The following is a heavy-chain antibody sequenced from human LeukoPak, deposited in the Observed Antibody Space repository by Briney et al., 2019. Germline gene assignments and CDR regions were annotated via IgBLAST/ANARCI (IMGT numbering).Heavy chain of an antibody. Sequence: GESLKISCKGSGYGFTSYWIGWVRQMPGKGLEWMGIIYPGDSDTRYSPSFQGQVTISADKSISTAYLQWSSLKASDTAMYYCARQSRTTGTTSDAFDIWGQGTMVTVSS. J-gene: IGHJ3*02. V-gene: IGHV5-51*01. CDR1: GYGFTSYW. CDR3: ARQSRTTGTTSDAFDI. D-gene: IGHD1-1*01. CDR2: IYPGDSDT.